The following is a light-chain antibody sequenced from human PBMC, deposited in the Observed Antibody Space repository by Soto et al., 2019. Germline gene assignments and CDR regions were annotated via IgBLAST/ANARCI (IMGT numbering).Light chain of an antibody. CDR2: GAS. CDR1: QSVSSSY. CDR3: QQYGSSPNT. Sequence: EIVLTQSPGTLSLSPGERATLSCRASQSVSSSYLAWYQQKPGQAPRLLIYGASSRATGIPDRFSGSWSGTDFTLTISRLEPEDFALYYCQQYGSSPNTFGQGTKLEIK. J-gene: IGKJ2*01. V-gene: IGKV3-20*01.